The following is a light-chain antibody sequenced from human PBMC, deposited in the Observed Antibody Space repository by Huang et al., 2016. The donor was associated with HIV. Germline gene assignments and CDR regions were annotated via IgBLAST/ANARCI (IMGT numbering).Light chain of an antibody. J-gene: IGKJ1*01. CDR3: QQYYSTPPVT. V-gene: IGKV4-1*01. Sequence: DIEMTQSPDSLAVSLGERATINCKSSQSVLYSSNNKNYLAWYQQKPGQPPKLLIYWASTRESGVPDRFSGSGSGTDFTLTISSLQAEDVAVYYCQQYYSTPPVTFGQGTKVEIK. CDR1: QSVLYSSNNKNY. CDR2: WAS.